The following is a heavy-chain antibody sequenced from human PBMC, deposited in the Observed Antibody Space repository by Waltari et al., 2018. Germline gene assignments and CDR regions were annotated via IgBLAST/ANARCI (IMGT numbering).Heavy chain of an antibody. J-gene: IGHJ6*02. CDR1: GGSISSSSYY. CDR2: IYYSGST. CDR3: ARDVIVNSKRDYYGMDV. V-gene: IGHV4-39*07. D-gene: IGHD3-16*02. Sequence: QLQLQESGPGLVKPSETLSLTCTVSGGSISSSSYYWGWIRQPPGKGLEWIGSIYYSGSTYYNPSLKSRVTISVDTSKNQFSLKLSSVTAADTAVYYCARDVIVNSKRDYYGMDVWGQGTTVTVSS.